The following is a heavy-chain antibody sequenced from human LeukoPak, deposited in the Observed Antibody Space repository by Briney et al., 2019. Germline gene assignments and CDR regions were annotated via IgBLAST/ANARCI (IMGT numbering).Heavy chain of an antibody. CDR3: ARDRSSAG. CDR1: EFTFSSYW. D-gene: IGHD6-13*01. CDR2: IKQDGSAR. Sequence: GGSLRLSCAASEFTFSSYWMSWVRQAPGKGLEWVAIIKQDGSARYYVDSVKGRFTISRDNADNSLSLQMNSLRPDDTAVYFCARDRSSAGWGQGTLVTVSS. J-gene: IGHJ4*02. V-gene: IGHV3-7*01.